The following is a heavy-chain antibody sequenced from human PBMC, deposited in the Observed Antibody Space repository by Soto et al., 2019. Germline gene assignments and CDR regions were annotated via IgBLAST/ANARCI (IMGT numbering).Heavy chain of an antibody. D-gene: IGHD3-22*01. CDR2: IIPIFGTA. J-gene: IGHJ4*02. V-gene: IGHV1-69*13. Sequence: GASVKVSCKASGGTFSSYAISWVRQAPGQGLEWMGGIIPIFGTANYAQKFQGRVTITADESTSTAYMELSSLRSEDTAVYYCARDQSRYYYDSSGYYDYWGQGTLVTVSS. CDR3: ARDQSRYYYDSSGYYDY. CDR1: GGTFSSYA.